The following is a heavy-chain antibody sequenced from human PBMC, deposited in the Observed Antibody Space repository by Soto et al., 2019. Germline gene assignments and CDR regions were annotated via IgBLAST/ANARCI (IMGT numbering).Heavy chain of an antibody. CDR3: ARDVGGSYDYVWGSYRHLNWFDP. CDR2: ISAYNGNT. CDR1: GYTFTSYG. Sequence: QVQLVQSGAEVKKPGASVTVSCKASGYTFTSYGISWMRQAPGQGLEWMGWISAYNGNTNYAQKLQGRVTMTTDTSTSTAYMELRSLRSDDTAVYYCARDVGGSYDYVWGSYRHLNWFDPWGQGTLVTVSS. D-gene: IGHD3-16*02. V-gene: IGHV1-18*01. J-gene: IGHJ5*02.